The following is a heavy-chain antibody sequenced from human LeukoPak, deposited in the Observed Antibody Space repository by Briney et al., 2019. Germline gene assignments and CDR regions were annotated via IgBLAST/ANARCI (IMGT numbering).Heavy chain of an antibody. CDR3: ARDPLKYCSSTSCYGEEN. CDR2: IYYSGST. Sequence: SETLSPTCTVSGGPISSYYWSWIRQPPGKGLEWIGYIYYSGSTKYNPSLKSRVTISVDTSKNQFSLKLSSVAAADTAVYYCARDPLKYCSSTSCYGEENWGQGTLVTVSS. D-gene: IGHD2-2*01. V-gene: IGHV4-59*12. CDR1: GGPISSYY. J-gene: IGHJ4*02.